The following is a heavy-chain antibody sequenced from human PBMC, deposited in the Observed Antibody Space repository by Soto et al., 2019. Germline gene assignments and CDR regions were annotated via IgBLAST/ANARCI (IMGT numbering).Heavy chain of an antibody. CDR2: IYTGDSDT. J-gene: IGHJ6*02. CDR3: ARHSLGYCSRTSCLYYYYGMDV. CDR1: GYSFTSSW. V-gene: IGHV5-51*01. D-gene: IGHD2-2*01. Sequence: GASLKISCKGSGYSFTSSWIGWVRQMPGKGLEWMGIIYTGDSDTRYSPSFQGQVTISADKSISTAYLQWSSLKASDTAMYYCARHSLGYCSRTSCLYYYYGMDVWGQGTTVTVSS.